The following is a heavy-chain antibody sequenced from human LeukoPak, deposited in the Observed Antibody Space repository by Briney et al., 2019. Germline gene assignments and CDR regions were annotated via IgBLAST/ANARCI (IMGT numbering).Heavy chain of an antibody. V-gene: IGHV3-66*01. CDR1: GFTFSSYE. CDR2: IYNGGST. J-gene: IGHJ4*02. Sequence: QPGGSLRLSCAASGFTFSSYEMNWVRQAPGKGLEWVSVIYNGGSTYYADSVKGRFTISRDNSKNTVYLQMSSLRAEDTAVFYCARSESHFDSCGYFDSWGQGTLVTVSS. CDR3: ARSESHFDSCGYFDS. D-gene: IGHD3-22*01.